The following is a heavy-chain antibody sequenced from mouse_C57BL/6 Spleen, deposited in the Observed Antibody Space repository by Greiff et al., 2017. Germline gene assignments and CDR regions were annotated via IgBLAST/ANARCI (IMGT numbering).Heavy chain of an antibody. CDR3: ARNRLGRYAMDY. D-gene: IGHD4-1*01. CDR1: GYTFTSYW. V-gene: IGHV1-50*01. CDR2: IDPSDSYT. J-gene: IGHJ4*01. Sequence: QVQLQQPGAELVKPGASVKLSCKASGYTFTSYWMQWVKQRPGQGLEWIGEIDPSDSYTNYNQKFKGKATLTVDTSSSTAYMQLSSLTSEDSAVYYCARNRLGRYAMDYWGQGTSVTVSS.